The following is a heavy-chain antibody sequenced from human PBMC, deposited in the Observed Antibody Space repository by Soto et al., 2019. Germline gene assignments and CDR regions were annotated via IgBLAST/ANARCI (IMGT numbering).Heavy chain of an antibody. J-gene: IGHJ5*02. Sequence: VASVKVSCKASGYTFTSYYMHWVRQAPGQGLEWMGIINPSGGSTSYAQKFQGRVTMTRDTPTSTVYMELSSLRSEDTAVYYCARDRAGSGSYAPGWFAPWGQGTLVTVSS. CDR1: GYTFTSYY. V-gene: IGHV1-46*01. D-gene: IGHD1-26*01. CDR2: INPSGGST. CDR3: ARDRAGSGSYAPGWFAP.